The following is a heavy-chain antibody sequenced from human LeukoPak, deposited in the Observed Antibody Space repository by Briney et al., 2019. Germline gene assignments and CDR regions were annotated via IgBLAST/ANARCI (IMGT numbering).Heavy chain of an antibody. D-gene: IGHD4-17*01. J-gene: IGHJ3*02. CDR3: ATASTVTTERGSVVRAFDI. Sequence: ASVKVSCKASGYTFTSYDINWVRQAPGQGLEWMGWMNPNSGNTGYAQKFQGRVTMTRSTSISTAYMELSSLRSEDTAVYYCATASTVTTERGSVVRAFDIWGQGTMVTVSS. CDR1: GYTFTSYD. V-gene: IGHV1-8*01. CDR2: MNPNSGNT.